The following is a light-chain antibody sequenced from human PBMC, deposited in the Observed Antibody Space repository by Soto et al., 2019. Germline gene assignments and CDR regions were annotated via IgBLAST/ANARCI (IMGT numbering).Light chain of an antibody. Sequence: QSVLTQPPSASGTPGQWVTISCSGGSSNIGTNHVYWYQHLPGAAPKLLIYRNSLRPSGVPDRFSGSNSGTSASLAISGLRSEDEADYYCAAWDDSLSGWVFGGGTKLPS. V-gene: IGLV1-47*01. CDR3: AAWDDSLSGWV. CDR2: RNS. J-gene: IGLJ3*02. CDR1: SSNIGTNH.